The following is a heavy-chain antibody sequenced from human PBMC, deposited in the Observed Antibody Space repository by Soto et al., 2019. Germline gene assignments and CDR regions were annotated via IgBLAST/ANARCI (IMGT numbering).Heavy chain of an antibody. V-gene: IGHV4-39*01. Sequence: SETLSLTCTVSGGSISSSSYYWGWIRQPPGKGLEWIGSIYYSGSTYYNPSLKSRVTISVDTSKNQFSLKLSSVTAADTAVYYCARQGVDYDFWSGYTARWFDPWGQGTLVTVSS. CDR3: ARQGVDYDFWSGYTARWFDP. J-gene: IGHJ5*02. CDR1: GGSISSSSYY. CDR2: IYYSGST. D-gene: IGHD3-3*01.